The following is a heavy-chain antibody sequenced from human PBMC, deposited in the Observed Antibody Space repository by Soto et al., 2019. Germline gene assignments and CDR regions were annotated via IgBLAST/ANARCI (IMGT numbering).Heavy chain of an antibody. CDR3: ATLGIVVVAATLSSARWFDP. J-gene: IGHJ5*02. CDR1: GYTLTELS. V-gene: IGHV1-24*01. Sequence: ASVKVSCKVSGYTLTELSMHWVRQAPGKGXEWMGGFDPEDGETIYAQKFQGRVTMTEDTSTDTAYMELSSLRSEDTAVHYCATLGIVVVAATLSSARWFDPWGQGTLVTVSS. CDR2: FDPEDGET. D-gene: IGHD2-15*01.